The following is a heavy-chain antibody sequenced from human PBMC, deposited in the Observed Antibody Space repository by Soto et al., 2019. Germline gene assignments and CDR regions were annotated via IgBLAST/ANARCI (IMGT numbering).Heavy chain of an antibody. CDR3: ARWVEVSLDYFDS. D-gene: IGHD2-15*01. J-gene: IGHJ4*02. CDR2: IYHSGRT. Sequence: TLSLTCPVSGGSISNCDYYWSWFRQNPGKGLEWIGHIYHSGRTYYNPSLKSRVSISIDTSKNQFSLHLSSVTAADTAVYYCARWVEVSLDYFDSWGQGNPVTVSS. CDR1: GGSISNCDYY. V-gene: IGHV4-31*03.